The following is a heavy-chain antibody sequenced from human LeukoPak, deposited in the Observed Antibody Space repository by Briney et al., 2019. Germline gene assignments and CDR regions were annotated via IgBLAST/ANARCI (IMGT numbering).Heavy chain of an antibody. CDR3: ARDGGNSRSFDY. J-gene: IGHJ4*02. Sequence: PGGSLRLSCAASGFTFSSYGMHWVRQAPGKGLEWVAFIRYDGSNKYYADSVKGRFTISRDNSKNTLYLQMNSLRAEDTAVYYCARDGGNSRSFDYWGRGTLVTVSS. CDR2: IRYDGSNK. D-gene: IGHD4-23*01. CDR1: GFTFSSYG. V-gene: IGHV3-30*02.